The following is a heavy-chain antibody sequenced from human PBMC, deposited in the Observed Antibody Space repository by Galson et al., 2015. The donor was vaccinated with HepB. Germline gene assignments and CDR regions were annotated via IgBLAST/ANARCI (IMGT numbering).Heavy chain of an antibody. CDR2: ISAYNGNT. Sequence: SVKVSCKASGYTFTSYGISWVRQAPGQGLEWMGWISAYNGNTNYAQKLQGRVTMTTDTSTSTAYMELRSLRSDDTAVYYCATSSGYYYGDAFDIWGQGTMVTVSS. CDR1: GYTFTSYG. D-gene: IGHD3-22*01. V-gene: IGHV1-18*01. CDR3: ATSSGYYYGDAFDI. J-gene: IGHJ3*02.